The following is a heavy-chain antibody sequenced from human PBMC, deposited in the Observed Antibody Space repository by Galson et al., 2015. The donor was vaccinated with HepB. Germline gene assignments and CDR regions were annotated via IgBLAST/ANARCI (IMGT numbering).Heavy chain of an antibody. CDR1: GFSLSTRGMC. Sequence: PALVKPTQTLTLTCTFSGFSLSTRGMCVTWVRQPPGKALEWLALINWDDDKYYNTSLRTRLAISKDTSKNQVVLTMTNMEPVDTHTFYCARMVKILTGYYKGTYYYGMDVWGQGTKVTVSS. V-gene: IGHV2-70*20. CDR2: INWDDDK. J-gene: IGHJ6*02. CDR3: ARMVKILTGYYKGTYYYGMDV. D-gene: IGHD3-9*01.